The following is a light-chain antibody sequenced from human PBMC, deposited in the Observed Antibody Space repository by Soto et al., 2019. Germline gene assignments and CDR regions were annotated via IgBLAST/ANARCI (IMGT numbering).Light chain of an antibody. CDR1: SSDIGPYDY. CDR2: EVS. CDR3: TTFAPSRIYV. J-gene: IGLJ1*01. Sequence: QSALTQPASVSGSPGQSITIYCSGASSDIGPYDYVSWYQHHPGRAPKLLIYEVSNRPSGVSYRFSGSKSGNTASLTISGLQAEDEGDYYCTTFAPSRIYVFGSGTKLTVL. V-gene: IGLV2-14*01.